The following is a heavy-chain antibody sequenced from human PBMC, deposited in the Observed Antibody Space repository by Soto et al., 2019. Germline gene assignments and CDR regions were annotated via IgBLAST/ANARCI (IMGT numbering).Heavy chain of an antibody. CDR1: GYTFTSYG. V-gene: IGHV1-3*01. D-gene: IGHD6-13*01. J-gene: IGHJ5*02. CDR2: INAANGDA. CDR3: VRRHVSATGIDWFDP. Sequence: ASVKVSCKASGYTFTSYGIHWVRQAPGQRLEWMGWINAANGDAKYSPKFQGRVTITRDTSASTAYMELSSLRSEDTAVYYCVRRHVSATGIDWFDPWGQGTLVTVS.